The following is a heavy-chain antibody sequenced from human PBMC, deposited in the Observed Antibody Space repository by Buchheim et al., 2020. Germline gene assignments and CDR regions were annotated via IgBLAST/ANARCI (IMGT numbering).Heavy chain of an antibody. J-gene: IGHJ5*02. V-gene: IGHV3-21*02. CDR2: ISTRSDYI. CDR1: GFVFTAYS. CDR3: ARDGASGGSSVYNWFDP. Sequence: EVQLVESGGGLVKPGGSLRLSCAASGFVFTAYSMNWVRQAPGKGLEWVSSISTRSDYIYYADSVKGRFTISRDNANGSLFLQMNSLRVEDTAVYYCARDGASGGSSVYNWFDPWGQGTL. D-gene: IGHD1-26*01.